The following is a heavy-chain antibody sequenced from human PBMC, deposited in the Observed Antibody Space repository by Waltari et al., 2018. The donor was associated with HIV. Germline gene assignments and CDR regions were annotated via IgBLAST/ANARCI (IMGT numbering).Heavy chain of an antibody. Sequence: EVQLVESGGGLIQPGRSLRLSCTGSGFTFGDYLMSWVRQAPGKGLELVGCIRRKADAGGKPEYAASVKGRFTISRDDSRSVVYLQMNSLKTEDTAVYYCTRNTLTYFDFWGQGTLVTVSS. CDR3: TRNTLTYFDF. J-gene: IGHJ4*02. V-gene: IGHV3-49*04. CDR2: IRRKADAGGKP. CDR1: GFTFGDYL.